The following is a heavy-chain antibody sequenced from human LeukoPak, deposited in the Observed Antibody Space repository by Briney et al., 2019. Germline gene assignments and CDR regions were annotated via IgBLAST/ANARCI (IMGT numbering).Heavy chain of an antibody. CDR2: IYYSGST. CDR3: ARDGYSYGKGIDY. CDR1: GGSISSYY. J-gene: IGHJ4*02. V-gene: IGHV4-59*12. Sequence: SETLSLTCTVSGGSISSYYWSWIRQPPGKGLGWIGYIYYSGSTNYNPSLKSRVTISVDTSKNQFSLKLSSVTAADTAVYYCARDGYSYGKGIDYWGQGTLVTVSS. D-gene: IGHD5-18*01.